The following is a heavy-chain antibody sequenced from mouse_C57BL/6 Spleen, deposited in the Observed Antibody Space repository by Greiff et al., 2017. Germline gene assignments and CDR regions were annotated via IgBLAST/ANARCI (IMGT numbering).Heavy chain of an antibody. Sequence: VQLQQSGAELARPGASVKLSCKASGYTFTSYGISWVKQRTGQGLEWIGEIYPRSGNTYYNEKFKGKATLTADKSSSTAYMELRSLTSEDSAVYFCANYGSTRYYFDYWGQGTTLTVSS. V-gene: IGHV1-81*01. CDR2: IYPRSGNT. D-gene: IGHD1-1*01. CDR3: ANYGSTRYYFDY. J-gene: IGHJ2*01. CDR1: GYTFTSYG.